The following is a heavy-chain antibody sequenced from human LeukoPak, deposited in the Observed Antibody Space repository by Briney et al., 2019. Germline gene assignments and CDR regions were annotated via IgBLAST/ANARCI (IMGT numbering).Heavy chain of an antibody. CDR3: ARDGSSSWYAY. CDR1: GYTFTSYG. V-gene: IGHV1-18*01. Sequence: ASVKVFCKASGYTFTSYGISWVRQAPGQGLEWMGWISPYNGNTNYAQKLQGRVTMTADTSTSTAYMDLRSLSSDDTAVYYCARDGSSSWYAYWGQGTLVTVSS. D-gene: IGHD6-13*01. J-gene: IGHJ4*02. CDR2: ISPYNGNT.